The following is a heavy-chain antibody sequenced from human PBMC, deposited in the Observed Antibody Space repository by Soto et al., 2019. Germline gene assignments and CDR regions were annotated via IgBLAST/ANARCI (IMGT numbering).Heavy chain of an antibody. V-gene: IGHV3-23*01. D-gene: IGHD3-16*01. CDR3: AKRWDWFDP. CDR1: GFTFTSYA. Sequence: VQLLESGGGLVQPGGSLRLSCAASGFTFTSYAMSWVRQAPGEGLEWVSSLGSSGANTYYADSVKGRFIISRDNSKNTVYLQMNSLRAEDTALYYCAKRWDWFDPWGQGTLVTVSS. J-gene: IGHJ5*02. CDR2: LGSSGANT.